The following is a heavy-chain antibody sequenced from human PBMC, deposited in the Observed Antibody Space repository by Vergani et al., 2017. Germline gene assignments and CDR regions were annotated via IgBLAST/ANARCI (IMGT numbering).Heavy chain of an antibody. Sequence: QVQLVESGGGVVQPGGSLRLSCAASGFTFSSYCMHWVRQAPGKGLEWVAFIRYDGSNKYYADSVKGRFTISRDNSKNTLYLQMNSLRAEDTAVYYCAKDSPEAAKTPNWFDPWGQGTLVTVSS. V-gene: IGHV3-30*02. CDR1: GFTFSSYC. J-gene: IGHJ5*02. D-gene: IGHD6-13*01. CDR3: AKDSPEAAKTPNWFDP. CDR2: IRYDGSNK.